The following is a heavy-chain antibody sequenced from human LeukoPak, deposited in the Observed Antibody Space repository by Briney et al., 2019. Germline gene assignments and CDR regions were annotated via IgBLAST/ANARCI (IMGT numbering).Heavy chain of an antibody. J-gene: IGHJ4*02. V-gene: IGHV3-21*01. CDR3: ASFRTTGYYDSSGYYYGDY. CDR2: ISSSSSYI. CDR1: GFTFSSYS. D-gene: IGHD3-22*01. Sequence: GGSLRLSCAASGFTFSSYSMNWVCQAPGKGLEWVSSISSSSSYIYYADSVKGRFTISRDNAKNSLYLQMNSLRAEDTAVYYCASFRTTGYYDSSGYYYGDYWGQGTLVTVSS.